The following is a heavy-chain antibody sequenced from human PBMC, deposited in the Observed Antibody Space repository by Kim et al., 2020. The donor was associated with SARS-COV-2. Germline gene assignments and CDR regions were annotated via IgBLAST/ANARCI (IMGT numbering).Heavy chain of an antibody. D-gene: IGHD7-27*01. CDR1: GGSISSGGYS. V-gene: IGHV4-30-2*01. CDR2: IYHSGST. CDR3: ARVGLLPTGDFDP. Sequence: SETLSLTCAVSGGSISSGGYSWSWIRQPPGKGLEWIGYIYHSGSTYYNPSLKSRVTISVDRSKNQFSLKLSSVTAADTAVYYCARVGLLPTGDFDPWGQGTLVTVSS. J-gene: IGHJ5*02.